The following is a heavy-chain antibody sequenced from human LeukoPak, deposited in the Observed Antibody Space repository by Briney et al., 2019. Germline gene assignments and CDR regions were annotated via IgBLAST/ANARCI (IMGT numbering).Heavy chain of an antibody. V-gene: IGHV3-30-3*01. J-gene: IGHJ4*02. CDR1: GSTFSSYA. CDR3: ARADSEGVTIFGVVIIGPLGY. Sequence: GGSLRLSCAASGSTFSSYAMHWVRQAPGKGLEWVAVISYDGSNKYYADSVKGRFTISRDNSKNTLYLQMNSLRAEDTAVYYCARADSEGVTIFGVVIIGPLGYWGQGTLVTVSS. CDR2: ISYDGSNK. D-gene: IGHD3-3*01.